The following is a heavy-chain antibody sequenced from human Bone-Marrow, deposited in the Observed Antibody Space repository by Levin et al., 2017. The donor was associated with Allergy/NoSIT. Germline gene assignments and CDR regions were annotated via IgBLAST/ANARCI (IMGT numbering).Heavy chain of an antibody. J-gene: IGHJ5*02. CDR1: GYSFTSYW. D-gene: IGHD3-10*01. CDR2: IYPGDSDT. Sequence: GESLKISCKGSGYSFTSYWIGWVRQMPGKGLEWMGIIYPGDSDTRYSPSFQGQVTISADKSISTAYLQWSSLKASDTAMYYCARNPPSSGMERMDSWFDPWGQGTLVTVSS. V-gene: IGHV5-51*01. CDR3: ARNPPSSGMERMDSWFDP.